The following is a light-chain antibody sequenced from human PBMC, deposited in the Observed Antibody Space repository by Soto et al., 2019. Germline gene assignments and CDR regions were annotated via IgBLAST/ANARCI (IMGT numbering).Light chain of an antibody. CDR1: QSVSTY. CDR3: HQRGTWPET. CDR2: GAS. J-gene: IGKJ1*01. V-gene: IGKV3-11*01. Sequence: EIVLTQFPATLSLSPGERATLSCRASQSVSTYLAWYQQKPGQAPRLLIYGASNRATGIPARFSGSGSGTDFTLTIGSLEPEDSAVYYCHQRGTWPETFGQGTKVEI.